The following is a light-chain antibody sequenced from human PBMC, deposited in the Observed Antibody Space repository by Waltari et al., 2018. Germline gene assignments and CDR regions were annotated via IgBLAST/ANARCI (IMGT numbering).Light chain of an antibody. V-gene: IGKV3-11*01. Sequence: VILTQSPATLSLSPGERATLSFRASQSVSSYLAWYQQKPGQAPRLLIHSASSRATGIPDRFSGSGSGTEVTRTISSLEPEDVGVYHSYQHSSGYSFGQGTKVEIK. CDR2: SAS. CDR1: QSVSSY. J-gene: IGKJ2*03. CDR3: YQHSSGYS.